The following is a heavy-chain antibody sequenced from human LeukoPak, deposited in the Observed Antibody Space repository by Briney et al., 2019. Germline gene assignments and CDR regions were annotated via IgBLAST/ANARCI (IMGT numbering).Heavy chain of an antibody. V-gene: IGHV3-7*03. Sequence: PGGSLRLSCAASGFTFSSYWMSWVRQAPGKGLEWVANIKQDGSEKYYVDSVKGRFTISRDNAKNSLYLQINSLRAEDTAVYYCARDPDIAAAGSAFDIWGQGTMVTVSS. J-gene: IGHJ3*02. CDR1: GFTFSSYW. CDR2: IKQDGSEK. D-gene: IGHD6-13*01. CDR3: ARDPDIAAAGSAFDI.